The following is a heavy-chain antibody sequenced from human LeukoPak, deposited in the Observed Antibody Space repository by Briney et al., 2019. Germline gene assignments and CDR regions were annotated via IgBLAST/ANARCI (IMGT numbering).Heavy chain of an antibody. D-gene: IGHD6-13*01. J-gene: IGHJ4*02. CDR3: ARQLGSSWYEIDY. Sequence: PSETLSLTCTVSGGSISSYYWSWIRQPPGKGLEWIGYIYYSGSTNYNPSLKSRVTISVDTSKNQFSLKLSSVTAADTAVYYCARQLGSSWYEIDYWGQGTLVTVSS. V-gene: IGHV4-59*08. CDR1: GGSISSYY. CDR2: IYYSGST.